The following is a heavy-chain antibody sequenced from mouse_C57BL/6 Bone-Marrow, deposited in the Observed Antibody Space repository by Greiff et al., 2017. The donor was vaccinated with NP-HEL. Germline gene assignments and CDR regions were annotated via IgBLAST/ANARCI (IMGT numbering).Heavy chain of an antibody. CDR3: ARQEYYGFDY. J-gene: IGHJ2*01. Sequence: VQLKQSGGGLVQPGGSLKLSCAASGFTFSDYYMYWVRQTPEKRLEWVAYISNGGGSTYYPDTVKGRFTISRDNAKNTLYLQMSRLKSEDTAMYYCARQEYYGFDYWGQGTTLTVSS. CDR1: GFTFSDYY. V-gene: IGHV5-12*01. CDR2: ISNGGGST. D-gene: IGHD1-1*01.